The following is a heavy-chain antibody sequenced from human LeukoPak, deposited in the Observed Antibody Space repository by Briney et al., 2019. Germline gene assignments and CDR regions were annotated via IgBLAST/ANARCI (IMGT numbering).Heavy chain of an antibody. CDR2: IYSGGST. CDR1: GFTFSSYW. D-gene: IGHD2-2*01. CDR3: AKVGGSGYCSSTSCYGNYYYGMDV. Sequence: GGSLRLSCVGSGFTFSSYWMHWVRQGPGKGLEWVSVIYSGGSTYYADSVKGRFTISRDNSKNTLYLQMNSLRAEDTAVYYCAKVGGSGYCSSTSCYGNYYYGMDVWGQGTTVTVSS. J-gene: IGHJ6*02. V-gene: IGHV3-53*01.